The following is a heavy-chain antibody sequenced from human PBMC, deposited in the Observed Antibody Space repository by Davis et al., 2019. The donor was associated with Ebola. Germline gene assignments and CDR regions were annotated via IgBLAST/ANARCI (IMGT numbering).Heavy chain of an antibody. CDR3: AKDFVVLMVYDYYGMDV. Sequence: PGGSLRPSCPASGFTSSSYGMHWVRQAPGKGLEWVAAISYDGSNKYYADSVKGRFTISRDNSKNTLYLQMTSLRAEDTAVYYCAKDFVVLMVYDYYGMDVWGQGTTVTVSS. CDR1: GFTSSSYG. V-gene: IGHV3-30*18. CDR2: ISYDGSNK. J-gene: IGHJ6*02. D-gene: IGHD2-8*01.